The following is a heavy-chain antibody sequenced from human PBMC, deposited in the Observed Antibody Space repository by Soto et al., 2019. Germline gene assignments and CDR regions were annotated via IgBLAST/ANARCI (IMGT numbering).Heavy chain of an antibody. CDR1: GFTFSSYA. CDR2: ISGSGGST. J-gene: IGHJ4*02. Sequence: EVQLLESGGGLVQPGGSLRLSCAASGFTFSSYAMSWVRQAPGKGLEWVSAISGSGGSTYYADSVKGRFTISRDNSKNTLYLQMNSLRDEETAVYYCAKDGSVVVVAATGLGFDYWGQGTLVTVSS. V-gene: IGHV3-23*01. CDR3: AKDGSVVVVAATGLGFDY. D-gene: IGHD2-15*01.